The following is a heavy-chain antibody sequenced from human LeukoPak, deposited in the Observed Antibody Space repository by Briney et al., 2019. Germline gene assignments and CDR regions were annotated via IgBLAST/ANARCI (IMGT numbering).Heavy chain of an antibody. V-gene: IGHV3-7*01. CDR3: ARRGIRLLWSDMDV. Sequence: GGSLRLSCAASGFTFSSYWMSWVRQAPGKGLEWVANIKQDGSEKYYVDSVKGRFTISRDNAKNSLYLQMNSLRAEDTAVYYCARRGIRLLWSDMDVWGKGTTVTVSS. D-gene: IGHD3-10*01. J-gene: IGHJ6*03. CDR1: GFTFSSYW. CDR2: IKQDGSEK.